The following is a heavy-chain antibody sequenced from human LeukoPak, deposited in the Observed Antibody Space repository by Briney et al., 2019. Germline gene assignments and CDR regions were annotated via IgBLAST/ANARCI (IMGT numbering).Heavy chain of an antibody. CDR2: IMSDGAKT. J-gene: IGHJ4*02. D-gene: IGHD2-21*01. V-gene: IGHV3-74*01. Sequence: PGGSLRLSCAASGFTFNYHALHWVRQAPGRGLQWVSRIMSDGAKTYYADSVKGRFTIFRDNAKNTLYLKMNSLEAEDTAVYYCVRDFFTNDYSSYGDDFDYWGQGTLVTVSS. CDR1: GFTFNYHA. CDR3: VRDFFTNDYSSYGDDFDY.